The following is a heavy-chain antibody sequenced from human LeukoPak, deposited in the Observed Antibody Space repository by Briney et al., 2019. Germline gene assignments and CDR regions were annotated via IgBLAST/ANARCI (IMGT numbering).Heavy chain of an antibody. CDR1: GFTFSSYS. D-gene: IGHD4-17*01. CDR3: AREKDDYAHFDY. Sequence: GGSLRLSCAASGFTFSSYSMNWVRQAPGKGLEWVSSISSSSSYIYYADSVKGRFTISRDNAKNSLYLQMNSLRAEDTAVYYCAREKDDYAHFDYWGQGTLVTVSS. CDR2: ISSSSSYI. J-gene: IGHJ4*02. V-gene: IGHV3-21*01.